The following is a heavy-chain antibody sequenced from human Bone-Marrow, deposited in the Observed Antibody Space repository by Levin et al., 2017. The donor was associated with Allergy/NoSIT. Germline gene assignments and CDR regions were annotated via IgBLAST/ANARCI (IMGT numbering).Heavy chain of an antibody. V-gene: IGHV3-21*03. D-gene: IGHD3-16*01. CDR2: ISSSGSDM. Sequence: GGSLRLSCTVSGFTFSIYSINWVRQAPGKGLEWVSSISSSGSDMYYVDSVKGRFTISRDNAKNSLTLQMNSLRAEDTAVYYCSRWITVIDYYYYYYMDVWGEGTTLTVSS. CDR3: SRWITVIDYYYYYYMDV. J-gene: IGHJ6*03. CDR1: GFTFSIYS.